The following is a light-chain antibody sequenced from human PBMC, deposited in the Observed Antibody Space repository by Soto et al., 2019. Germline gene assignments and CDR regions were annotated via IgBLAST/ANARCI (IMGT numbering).Light chain of an antibody. J-gene: IGKJ1*01. CDR3: QQYATSPAWT. CDR2: GAS. Sequence: EIVLTQSPGTLSLSPGERATLSCRASQSVSSTYLAWYQQKPGQAPRLLIYGASSRATGIPDRFSGSGSGTDFTLTINRLEPEDFAVYYCQQYATSPAWTFGQGTKVEIK. V-gene: IGKV3-20*01. CDR1: QSVSSTY.